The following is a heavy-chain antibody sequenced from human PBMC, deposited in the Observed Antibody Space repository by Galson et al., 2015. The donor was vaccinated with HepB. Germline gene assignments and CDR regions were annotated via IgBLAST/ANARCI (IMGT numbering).Heavy chain of an antibody. J-gene: IGHJ5*02. Sequence: SLRLSCAASGFTVRSNYMSWARQAPGKGLEWVSVLYSGGSTYYADPVKGRFTISRDNSKNTLYLQMNSMRAEDTAVYYCARAYSDEWYANWSDPWGQGTLVTVSS. CDR3: ARAYSDEWYANWSDP. CDR2: LYSGGST. V-gene: IGHV3-53*01. D-gene: IGHD3-3*01. CDR1: GFTVRSNY.